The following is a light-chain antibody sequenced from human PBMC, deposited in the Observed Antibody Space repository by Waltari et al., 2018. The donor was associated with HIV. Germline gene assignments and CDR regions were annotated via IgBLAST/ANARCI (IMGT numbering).Light chain of an antibody. Sequence: SAVTQPASVSGLPGQSITICCTGGHSDCALYNFVSWYQQHPGRVPRLILYDADSPAPGISDRFSGSRSGPTASLNISRLRAEDEADYYCASFTGDDTLLFGGGTKVTVL. V-gene: IGLV2-14*03. CDR1: HSDCALYNF. J-gene: IGLJ3*02. CDR3: ASFTGDDTLL. CDR2: DAD.